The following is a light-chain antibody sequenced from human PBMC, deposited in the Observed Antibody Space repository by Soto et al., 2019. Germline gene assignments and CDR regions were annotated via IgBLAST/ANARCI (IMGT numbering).Light chain of an antibody. CDR3: SSYTSSSTLYV. V-gene: IGLV2-14*01. CDR2: DVS. Sequence: QSALTQPASVSGSPGQSITISCTGTSSDVGGYNYVSWYQQHPGKAPKLMIYDVSNRHSGVSNRFSGSKSGNTASLTISGFQAEDEADYYCSSYTSSSTLYVFGTGTKLTVL. CDR1: SSDVGGYNY. J-gene: IGLJ1*01.